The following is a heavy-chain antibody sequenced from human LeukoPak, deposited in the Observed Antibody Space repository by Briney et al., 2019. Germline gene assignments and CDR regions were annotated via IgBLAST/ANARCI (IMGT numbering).Heavy chain of an antibody. V-gene: IGHV4-59*01. CDR1: GGSISSYY. Sequence: SETLSLTCTVSGGSISSYYWSWIRQPPGKGLEWIGYIYYSGSTNYNPSLKSRVTISVDTSKNQFSLKLSSVTAADTAVYYCVKIRFLEWLLSPGGYFDYWGQGTLVTVSS. D-gene: IGHD3-3*01. CDR3: VKIRFLEWLLSPGGYFDY. CDR2: IYYSGST. J-gene: IGHJ4*02.